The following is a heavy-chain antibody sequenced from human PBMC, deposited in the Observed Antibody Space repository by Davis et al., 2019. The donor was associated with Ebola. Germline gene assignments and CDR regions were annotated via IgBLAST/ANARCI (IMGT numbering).Heavy chain of an antibody. D-gene: IGHD3-22*01. Sequence: SEPLSLTCPAYGWSLSGYYRSWIRQSPGKGLEWIGEINHSGSTNYNSSSKSRVSISVNKYKNQFSQKLSTVTAADTAVYYCASLLQFNDSSGYQYYYGMDVWGQGTTVTVSS. CDR2: INHSGST. V-gene: IGHV4-34*01. CDR1: GWSLSGYY. J-gene: IGHJ6*02. CDR3: ASLLQFNDSSGYQYYYGMDV.